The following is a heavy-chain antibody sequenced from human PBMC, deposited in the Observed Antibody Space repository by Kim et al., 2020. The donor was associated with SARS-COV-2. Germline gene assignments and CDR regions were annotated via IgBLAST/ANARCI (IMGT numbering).Heavy chain of an antibody. J-gene: IGHJ5*02. CDR3: TTHEEALNWFDP. Sequence: SETLSLTCTVSGGSISSNSRYWDWIRQPPGKPLEWIGNIHYSGRARYNPSLQSRITLFVDTSKKQFPLRLTSVTAANTAIYYFTTHEEALNWFDPWGRG. V-gene: IGHV4-39*01. CDR1: GGSISSNSRY. CDR2: IHYSGRA.